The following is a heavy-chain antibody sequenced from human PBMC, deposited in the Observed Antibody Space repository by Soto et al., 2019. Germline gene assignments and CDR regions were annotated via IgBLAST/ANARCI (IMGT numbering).Heavy chain of an antibody. Sequence: GGSLRLSCAASEFTVSSNYMNWVRQAPGKGLECVSTIYSGGSTYYSDSVKGRFTISRDNSNNTLYLQMNNLRAEDTAVYYCAGRVGATNYGMDVCGQVTTVTVSS. CDR2: IYSGGST. V-gene: IGHV3-53*01. CDR3: AGRVGATNYGMDV. CDR1: EFTVSSNY. D-gene: IGHD1-26*01. J-gene: IGHJ6*02.